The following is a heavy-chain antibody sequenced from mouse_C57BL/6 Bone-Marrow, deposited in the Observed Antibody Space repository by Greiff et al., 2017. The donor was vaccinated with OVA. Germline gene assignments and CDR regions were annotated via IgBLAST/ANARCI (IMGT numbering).Heavy chain of an antibody. D-gene: IGHD3-2*02. V-gene: IGHV5-6*01. CDR3: ARRGGRQLSDYCDC. J-gene: IGHJ2*01. Sequence: EVQVVESGGDLVKPGGSLKLSCAASGFTFSSYGMSWVRQTPDKRLEWVATISSGGSYTYYPDSVKGRFTISRDNAKNTLYLQRSSLKSEDTAMYYCARRGGRQLSDYCDCWGQGTTRTVSS. CDR1: GFTFSSYG. CDR2: ISSGGSYT.